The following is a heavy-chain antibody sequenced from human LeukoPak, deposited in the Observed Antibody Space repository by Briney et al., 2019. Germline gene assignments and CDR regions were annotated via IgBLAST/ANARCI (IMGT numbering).Heavy chain of an antibody. J-gene: IGHJ4*02. V-gene: IGHV1-69*05. Sequence: SVKVSCKASGGTFSSYAISWVRQAPGQGLEWLGGIIPIFGTAIYAQKYKGRVTITTDESTSTASMELSRLRSEELAVCYCASGYYDFWSGSYWGQGTLVTVSS. CDR2: IIPIFGTA. CDR3: ASGYYDFWSGSY. CDR1: GGTFSSYA. D-gene: IGHD3-3*01.